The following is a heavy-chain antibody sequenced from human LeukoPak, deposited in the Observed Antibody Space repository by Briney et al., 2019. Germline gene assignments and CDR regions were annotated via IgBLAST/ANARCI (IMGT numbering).Heavy chain of an antibody. CDR3: AKGRSSYPMDYIFDF. CDR2: ISGSGSST. Sequence: GGSLRLSCAASGFTFTSYAMNWVRQAPGKGLEWVSTISGSGSSTYYVDSVKGRFTISRDNSKNTLYVQMNSLRADDAAVYYCAKGRSSYPMDYIFDFWGQGTLVTVSS. J-gene: IGHJ4*02. D-gene: IGHD3-16*02. CDR1: GFTFTSYA. V-gene: IGHV3-23*01.